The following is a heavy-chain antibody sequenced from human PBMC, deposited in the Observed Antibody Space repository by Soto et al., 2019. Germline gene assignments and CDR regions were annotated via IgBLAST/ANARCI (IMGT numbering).Heavy chain of an antibody. D-gene: IGHD6-6*01. Sequence: GGSMRLSCAASGFTFSSYGMHWVRQAPGKGLEWGAVISYDGSNKYYEDSVKGRFTISRDNSKNTLYLQMNSLRAEDTAVYYCAKGNRVLYSSSYDAFDIWGQGTMVTVSS. V-gene: IGHV3-30*18. CDR2: ISYDGSNK. CDR3: AKGNRVLYSSSYDAFDI. CDR1: GFTFSSYG. J-gene: IGHJ3*02.